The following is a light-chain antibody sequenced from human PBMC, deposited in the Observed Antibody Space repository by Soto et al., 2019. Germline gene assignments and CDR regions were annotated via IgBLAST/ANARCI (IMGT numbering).Light chain of an antibody. J-gene: IGLJ2*01. CDR2: EGS. Sequence: QSALTQPPSVSGSPGQSVTISCTGTSSDVGIYNRVSWYQQSPGTAPKVIIYEGSNRLSGVPDRFSGSKSGNTASLTISGLQAEDEADYYCSSYTTSSSVLFGGGTKLTVL. CDR3: SSYTTSSSVL. V-gene: IGLV2-18*02. CDR1: SSDVGIYNR.